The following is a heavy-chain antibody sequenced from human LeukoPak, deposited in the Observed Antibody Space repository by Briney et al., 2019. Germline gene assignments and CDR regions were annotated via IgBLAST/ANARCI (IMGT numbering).Heavy chain of an antibody. V-gene: IGHV4-59*01. CDR2: FYYSGST. D-gene: IGHD3-10*01. CDR1: GGSISSYY. Sequence: SETLSLTCTVSGGSISSYYWSWIRQPPGKGLEWIGYFYYSGSTNYNPSLKSRVTISVDTSKNQFPLKLSSVTAADTAVYYCARALFSGDDAFDVWGQGTMVTVSS. CDR3: ARALFSGDDAFDV. J-gene: IGHJ3*01.